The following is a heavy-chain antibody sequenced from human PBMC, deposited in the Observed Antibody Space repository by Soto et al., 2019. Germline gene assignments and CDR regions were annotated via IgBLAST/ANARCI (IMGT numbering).Heavy chain of an antibody. CDR2: IYHSGYT. J-gene: IGHJ4*02. Sequence: QVQLQESGPGLVKPSQTLSLTCTVSGGSIRSGGYYWTWIRQHPGKGLEWIGNIYHSGYTNYNPSLKSRVTISDDTSKNQFAQKLNSVTAADTAVYGCAILLGRRTFGFGYWGQGTLVTVSS. D-gene: IGHD7-27*01. V-gene: IGHV4-31*03. CDR1: GGSIRSGGYY. CDR3: AILLGRRTFGFGY.